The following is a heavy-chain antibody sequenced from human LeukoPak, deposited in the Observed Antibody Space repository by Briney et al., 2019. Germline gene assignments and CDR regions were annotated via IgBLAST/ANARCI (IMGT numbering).Heavy chain of an antibody. CDR2: IRYDGSNE. Sequence: GGSLRLSCAASGFTFTGYPMLWVRQPPGKGLEGGAFIRYDGSNEYYADSVKGRFTISRDNSKNTLYLQMNSLRTEDPAVYYCAKDFYSGSSPWGQGTLVTVSS. D-gene: IGHD1-26*01. CDR3: AKDFYSGSSP. J-gene: IGHJ5*02. V-gene: IGHV3-30*02. CDR1: GFTFTGYP.